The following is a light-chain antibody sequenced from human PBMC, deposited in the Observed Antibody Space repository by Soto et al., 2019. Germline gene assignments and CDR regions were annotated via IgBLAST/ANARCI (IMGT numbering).Light chain of an antibody. V-gene: IGKV1-27*01. CDR2: AAS. CDR3: HKYNSAPRT. Sequence: DIQMTQSQSSLSASVGDRVTITCRASQGISNDLAWYQQKPGKVPKLLIYAASTLQSGVPSRFSGSGSGTDFTLTISSLQPEDVATYYCHKYNSAPRTFGQGTKVEIK. J-gene: IGKJ1*01. CDR1: QGISND.